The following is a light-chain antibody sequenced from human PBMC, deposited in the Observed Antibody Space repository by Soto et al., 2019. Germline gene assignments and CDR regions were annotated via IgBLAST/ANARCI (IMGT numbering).Light chain of an antibody. CDR2: DAS. V-gene: IGKV1-33*01. CDR3: QQYDNFPPIT. J-gene: IGKJ5*01. Sequence: DIQITQSPSSLSASARDRVTITSQSSQDISNHLNWYQQKPGKAPELLMFDASNLEPGVPSRFSGSGSGTDFTLTISSLQPEDVATYFCQQYDNFPPITFGQGTRLET. CDR1: QDISNH.